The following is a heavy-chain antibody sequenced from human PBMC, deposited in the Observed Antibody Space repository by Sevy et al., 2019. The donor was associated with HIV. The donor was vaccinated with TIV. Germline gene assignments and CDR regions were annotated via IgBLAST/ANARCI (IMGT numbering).Heavy chain of an antibody. CDR1: GFTFSSYA. J-gene: IGHJ6*02. CDR3: ARESYDYVWGSYRYYYYGMDV. V-gene: IGHV3-30-3*01. CDR2: ISYDGSNK. D-gene: IGHD3-16*02. Sequence: GGSLRLSCAASGFTFSSYAMHWVRQAPGKGLEWVAVISYDGSNKYYADSVKGRFTISRDNSKNMLYLQTNSLRAEDTAVYYCARESYDYVWGSYRYYYYGMDVWGQGTTVTVSS.